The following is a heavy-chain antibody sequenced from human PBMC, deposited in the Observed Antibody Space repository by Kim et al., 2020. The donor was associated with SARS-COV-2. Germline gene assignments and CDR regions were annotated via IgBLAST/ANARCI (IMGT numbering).Heavy chain of an antibody. D-gene: IGHD2-2*01. V-gene: IGHV3-33*06. CDR3: AKSQLPLNYYYAVDV. J-gene: IGHJ6*02. Sequence: AVTVTGRFTIARDNSKNTLYLQVTSLRAEDAAVYYCAKSQLPLNYYYAVDVWGQGTTVTVSS.